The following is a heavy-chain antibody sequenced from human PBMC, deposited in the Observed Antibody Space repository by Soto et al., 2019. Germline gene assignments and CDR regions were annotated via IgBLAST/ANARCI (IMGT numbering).Heavy chain of an antibody. CDR2: IIPILGIA. V-gene: IGHV1-69*02. CDR3: AASPPGSSLGYYYYYYMDV. Sequence: QVQLVQSGAEVKKPGSSVKVSCKASGGTFSSYTISWVRQAPGQGLEWMGRIIPILGIANYAQKFQGRVTITADKSTSTAYMELSSLRSEDTAVYYCAASPPGSSLGYYYYYYMDVWGKGTTVTVSS. J-gene: IGHJ6*03. D-gene: IGHD6-6*01. CDR1: GGTFSSYT.